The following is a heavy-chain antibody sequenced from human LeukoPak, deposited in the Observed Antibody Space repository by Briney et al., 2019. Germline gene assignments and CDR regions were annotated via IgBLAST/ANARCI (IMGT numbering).Heavy chain of an antibody. CDR2: IYHSGST. V-gene: IGHV4-30-2*01. J-gene: IGHJ4*02. CDR3: ARAYDSSGLYYFDY. Sequence: PSETLSLTCAVSGGSISSGGYSWSWIRQPPGKGLEWIGYIYHSGSTYYNPSLKSRVTISVDRSKNQFSLKLSSVTAADTAVYYCARAYDSSGLYYFDYWGQGTLVTVSS. CDR1: GGSISSGGYS. D-gene: IGHD3-22*01.